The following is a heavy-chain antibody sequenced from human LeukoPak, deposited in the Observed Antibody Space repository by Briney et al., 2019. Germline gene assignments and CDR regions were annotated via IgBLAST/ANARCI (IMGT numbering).Heavy chain of an antibody. CDR3: ARYYDILTGYYDY. CDR1: GGSISSYY. CDR2: IYHSGST. V-gene: IGHV4-59*12. Sequence: SETLSLTCTVSGGSISSYYWNWIRQPPGKGLEWIGYIYHSGSTNFNPSLKSRVTISVDTSKNQFSLNLSSVTAADTAVYYCARYYDILTGYYDYWGQGTLVTVSS. D-gene: IGHD3-9*01. J-gene: IGHJ4*02.